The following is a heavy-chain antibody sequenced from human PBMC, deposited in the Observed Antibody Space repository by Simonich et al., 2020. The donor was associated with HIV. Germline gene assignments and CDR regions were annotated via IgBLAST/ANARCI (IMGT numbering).Heavy chain of an antibody. D-gene: IGHD4-17*01. CDR1: GGSFSGYY. Sequence: QVQLQQWGAGLLKPSETLSLTCAVYGGSFSGYYWNWNRQPPGKGLEWIGEITHSGSTNYNPSLKSRVTISVDTSKNQFSLKLSSVTAADTAVYYCARRHPTTVTTPYFDYWGQGTLVTVSS. CDR3: ARRHPTTVTTPYFDY. V-gene: IGHV4-34*01. J-gene: IGHJ4*02. CDR2: ITHSGST.